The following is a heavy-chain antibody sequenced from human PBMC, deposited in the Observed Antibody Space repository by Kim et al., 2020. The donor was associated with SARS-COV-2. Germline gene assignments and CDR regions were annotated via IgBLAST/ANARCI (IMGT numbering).Heavy chain of an antibody. Sequence: GGSLRLSCAASGFTFSSYAMHWIRQAPGKGLEYVSAISSNGGSTYYANSVKGRFTISRDNSKNTLYLQMGSLRAEDMAVYYCARGDRAFDIWGQGTMVTVSS. J-gene: IGHJ3*02. CDR3: ARGDRAFDI. CDR2: ISSNGGST. V-gene: IGHV3-64*01. CDR1: GFTFSSYA.